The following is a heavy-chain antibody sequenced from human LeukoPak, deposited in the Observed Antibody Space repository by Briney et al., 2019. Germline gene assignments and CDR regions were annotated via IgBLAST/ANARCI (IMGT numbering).Heavy chain of an antibody. CDR1: GGSISSGSYY. CDR2: IYTSGST. V-gene: IGHV4-61*02. CDR3: AGHTAMAIYYYYGMDV. Sequence: SETLSLTCTVSGGSISSGSYYWSWIRQPAGKGLEWIGSIYTSGSTNYNPSLKSRVTISVDTSKNQFSLKLSSVTAADTAVYYCAGHTAMAIYYYYGMDVWGQGTTVTVSS. J-gene: IGHJ6*02. D-gene: IGHD5-18*01.